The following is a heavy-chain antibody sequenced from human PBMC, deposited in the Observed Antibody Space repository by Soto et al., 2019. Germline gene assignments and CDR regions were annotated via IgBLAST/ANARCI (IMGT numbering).Heavy chain of an antibody. J-gene: IGHJ5*02. CDR3: ARDLAVAAAGLLPFDP. D-gene: IGHD6-13*01. CDR1: GGTFSSYA. Sequence: SVKVSCKASGGTFSSYAISWVRQAPGQGLEWMGGIIPIFGTANYAQKFQGRVTITADKSTSTAYMELSSLRSEDTAVYYCARDLAVAAAGLLPFDPWGQGTLVTVSS. V-gene: IGHV1-69*06. CDR2: IIPIFGTA.